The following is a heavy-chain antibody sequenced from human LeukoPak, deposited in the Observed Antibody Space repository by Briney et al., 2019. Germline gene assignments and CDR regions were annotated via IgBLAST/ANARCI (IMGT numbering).Heavy chain of an antibody. CDR2: IKSKTDGGIT. J-gene: IGHJ4*02. D-gene: IGHD3-16*01. V-gene: IGHV3-15*01. CDR1: GFTFSNAW. CDR3: TTVRVWGPGRGY. Sequence: GGSLRLSCAASGFTFSNAWMSWVRQAPGKGLEWVGRIKSKTDGGITDYAAPVKGRFTISRDDSKNTLYLQMNSLKTEDTAVYYCTTVRVWGPGRGYWGQGTLVTVSS.